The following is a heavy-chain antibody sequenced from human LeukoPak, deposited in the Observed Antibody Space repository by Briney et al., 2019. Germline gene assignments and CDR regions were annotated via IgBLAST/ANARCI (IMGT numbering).Heavy chain of an antibody. CDR1: GGSFSGYY. V-gene: IGHV4-34*01. Sequence: SETLSLTCAVYGGSFSGYYWSWIRQPPGKGLEWIGEINHSGSTNYNPSLKSRVTISVDTSKNQFSLKLSSVTAADTAVYYCARIAARINYYGSGSYARGRFDPWGQGTLVTVSS. CDR2: INHSGST. CDR3: ARIAARINYYGSGSYARGRFDP. D-gene: IGHD3-10*01. J-gene: IGHJ5*02.